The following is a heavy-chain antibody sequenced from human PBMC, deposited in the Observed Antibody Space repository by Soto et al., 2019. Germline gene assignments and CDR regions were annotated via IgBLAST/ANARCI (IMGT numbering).Heavy chain of an antibody. J-gene: IGHJ4*02. D-gene: IGHD1-26*01. V-gene: IGHV1-2*04. CDR1: GYTFTGYY. CDR3: ARSLGSIVGAIGHFDY. CDR2: INPNSGGT. Sequence: GASVKVSCKASGYTFTGYYMHWVRQAPGQGLEWMGWINPNSGGTNYAQKFQGWVTMTRDTSISTAYMELSRLRSDDTAVYYCARSLGSIVGAIGHFDYWGQGTLVTVSS.